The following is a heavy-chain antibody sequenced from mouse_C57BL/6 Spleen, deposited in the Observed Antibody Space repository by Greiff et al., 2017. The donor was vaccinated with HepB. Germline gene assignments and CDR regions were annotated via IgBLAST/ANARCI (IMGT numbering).Heavy chain of an antibody. CDR1: GYSFTGYY. D-gene: IGHD1-1*01. Sequence: VQLKESGPELVKPGASVKISCKASGYSFTGYYMNWVKQSPEKSLEWIGEINPSTGGTTYNQKFKAKATLTVDKSSSTAYMQRKSLTSEDSAVYYCARDYGSSYGFAYWGQGTLVTVSA. J-gene: IGHJ3*01. V-gene: IGHV1-42*01. CDR3: ARDYGSSYGFAY. CDR2: INPSTGGT.